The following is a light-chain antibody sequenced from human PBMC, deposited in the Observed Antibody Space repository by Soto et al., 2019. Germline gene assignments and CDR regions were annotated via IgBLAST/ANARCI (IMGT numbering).Light chain of an antibody. CDR2: AAS. Sequence: DIQMTQSPSSVSASVGDRVTITCRASQGSSSCLAWYQQNSGKAPKLLIYAASSLQSGVPSRFSGSGSGTDFTLTISSLQPEDFATYYCQQAYRFPLTFGGGTKVELK. J-gene: IGKJ4*01. CDR1: QGSSSC. V-gene: IGKV1-12*01. CDR3: QQAYRFPLT.